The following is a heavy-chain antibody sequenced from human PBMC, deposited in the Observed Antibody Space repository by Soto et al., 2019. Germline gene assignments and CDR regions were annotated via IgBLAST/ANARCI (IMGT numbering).Heavy chain of an antibody. V-gene: IGHV4-34*01. CDR3: ARGRRTTVVTSRSYYFDY. CDR2: INHSGST. Sequence: PSETLSLTCAVYGGSFSGYYWSWIRQPPGKGLEWIGEINHSGSTNYNPSLKSRVTISVDTSTNQFSLKLSSVTAADTAVYYCARGRRTTVVTSRSYYFDYWGQGTLVTVSS. J-gene: IGHJ4*02. CDR1: GGSFSGYY. D-gene: IGHD4-17*01.